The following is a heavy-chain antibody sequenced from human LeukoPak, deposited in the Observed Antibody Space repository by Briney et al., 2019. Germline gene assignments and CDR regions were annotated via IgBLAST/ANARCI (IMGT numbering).Heavy chain of an antibody. CDR3: ARSSGYYSSLFYMHV. CDR1: GGSFSTYT. V-gene: IGHV1-69*05. J-gene: IGHJ6*03. D-gene: IGHD3-22*01. CDR2: IIPFSAKT. Sequence: GASVKVSCQSSGGSFSTYTFGWVRQAPGQGLEWMGGIIPFSAKTDYAQKFQGRVTMTSDMSTSTVYMELSSLRSEDTAVYYCARSSGYYSSLFYMHVWGKGTTVTVSS.